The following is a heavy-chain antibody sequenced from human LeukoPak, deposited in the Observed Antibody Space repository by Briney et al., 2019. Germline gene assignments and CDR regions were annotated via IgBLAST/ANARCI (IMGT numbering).Heavy chain of an antibody. CDR1: GGSISSYY. Sequence: SETLSLTCTVSGGSISSYYWSWIRQPPGRGLEWIGSIYYSGSTYYNPSLKSRVTISVDTSKNQFSLKLSSVTAADTAVYYCARQGVAVAAPNWFDPWGQGTLVTVSS. CDR3: ARQGVAVAAPNWFDP. CDR2: IYYSGST. D-gene: IGHD6-19*01. V-gene: IGHV4-59*05. J-gene: IGHJ5*02.